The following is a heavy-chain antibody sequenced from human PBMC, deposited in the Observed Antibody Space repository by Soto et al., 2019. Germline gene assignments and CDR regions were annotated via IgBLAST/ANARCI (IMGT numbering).Heavy chain of an antibody. J-gene: IGHJ5*02. CDR2: IYYSGST. D-gene: IGHD7-27*01. CDR1: GGSISSSSYY. Sequence: SETLSLTCTVSGGSISSSSYYWGWIRQPPGKGLEWIGSIYYSGSTYYNPSLKSRVTISVDTSKNQFSLKLSSVTAADTAVYYCARGGWGSARYFNWFDPWGQGTLVTVSS. V-gene: IGHV4-39*01. CDR3: ARGGWGSARYFNWFDP.